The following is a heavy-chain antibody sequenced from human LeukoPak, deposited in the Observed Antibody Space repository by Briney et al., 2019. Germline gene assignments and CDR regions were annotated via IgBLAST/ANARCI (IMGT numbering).Heavy chain of an antibody. J-gene: IGHJ4*02. D-gene: IGHD1-26*01. CDR3: SRESGAFCPFGY. CDR1: GGSIRSHNW. CDR2: VSLTGET. Sequence: SETLSLTCGVSGGSIRSHNWSSWVRHPPGQGLKWIVEVSLTGETNYNPSRNGRVTMSLDKSRNQLSLDLTSVTAADTAIYYCSRESGAFCPFGYWGQGALVIVPP. V-gene: IGHV4-4*02.